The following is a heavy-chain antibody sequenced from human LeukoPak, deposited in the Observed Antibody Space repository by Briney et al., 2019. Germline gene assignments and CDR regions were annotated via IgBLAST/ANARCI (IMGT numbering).Heavy chain of an antibody. J-gene: IGHJ4*02. Sequence: TTSETLSLTCTVSGGSISTYNWNWIRQPPGKGLEWIGYVYYSGSTNYNPSLNSRVTISVDTSKNQFSLKLSSVTAADTAVYYCARDPRTTTFDYWGQGTLVTVSS. V-gene: IGHV4-59*12. CDR1: GGSISTYN. CDR2: VYYSGST. D-gene: IGHD2-2*01. CDR3: ARDPRTTTFDY.